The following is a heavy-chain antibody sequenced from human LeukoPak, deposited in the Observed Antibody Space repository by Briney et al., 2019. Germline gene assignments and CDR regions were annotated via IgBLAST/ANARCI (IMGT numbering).Heavy chain of an antibody. J-gene: IGHJ5*02. CDR2: INQDGGEK. D-gene: IGHD3-16*01. CDR1: GLTFSSYW. V-gene: IGHV3-7*01. CDR3: ARIRGWGAPCDH. Sequence: GGSLRLSCVASGLTFSSYWMSWVRQVPGKGLEWVANINQDGGEKYYVDSVKGRFTISRDNAKNSLYLQVNSLRAEDTAVYYCARIRGWGAPCDHWGQGTLVTVSS.